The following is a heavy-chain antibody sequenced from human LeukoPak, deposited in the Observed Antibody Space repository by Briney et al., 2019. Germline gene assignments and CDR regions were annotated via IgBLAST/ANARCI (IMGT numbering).Heavy chain of an antibody. CDR3: ARHLHPHNSGSYFLDKYYFDY. CDR2: IYYSGST. Sequence: PSETLSLTCTVSGGSISSYYWSWIRQPPGKGLEWIGYIYYSGSTNYNPSLKSRVTISVDTSKNQFSLKLSSVTAADTAVYYCARHLHPHNSGSYFLDKYYFDYWGQGTLVTVSS. V-gene: IGHV4-59*08. CDR1: GGSISSYY. D-gene: IGHD1-26*01. J-gene: IGHJ4*02.